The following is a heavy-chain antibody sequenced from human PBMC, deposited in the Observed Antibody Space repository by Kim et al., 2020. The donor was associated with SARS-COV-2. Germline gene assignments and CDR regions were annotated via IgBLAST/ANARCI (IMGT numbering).Heavy chain of an antibody. CDR1: GFTFSSHW. V-gene: IGHV3-74*01. J-gene: IGHJ4*02. Sequence: GGSLRLSCAASGFTFSSHWMHWVRQAPGKGLVWVSRINSDGSTISYADSVTGRFTISRDNAKNTLYLQMNSLRAEDTAVYYCARRQFTSGWYYFDYWGQGTLVTGSS. CDR2: INSDGSTI. CDR3: ARRQFTSGWYYFDY. D-gene: IGHD6-19*01.